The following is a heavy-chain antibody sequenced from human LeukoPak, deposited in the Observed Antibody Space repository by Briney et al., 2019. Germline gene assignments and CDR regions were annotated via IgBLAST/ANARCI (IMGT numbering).Heavy chain of an antibody. D-gene: IGHD1-7*01. J-gene: IGHJ4*02. CDR2: IYYSGST. CDR1: GGSISSYY. CDR3: ARGPKTGTMNY. Sequence: SETLSLTCTVSGGSISSYYWSWIRRPPGKGLEWIGYIYYSGSTNYNPSLKSRVTISVDTSKNQFSLKLSSVTAADTAVYYCARGPKTGTMNYWGQGTLVTVSS. V-gene: IGHV4-59*01.